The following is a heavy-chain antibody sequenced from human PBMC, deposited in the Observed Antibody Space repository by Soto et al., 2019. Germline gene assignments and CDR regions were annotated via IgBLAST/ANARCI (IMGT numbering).Heavy chain of an antibody. CDR2: ISYDGNTQ. Sequence: QVQLVESGGGVVQPGTSLRLSCAASGFIFNSYSIHWVRQAPGKGLEWVAVISYDGNTQYYGDSLKGRFIVSRENSKNIAYLLMNDLRADDTAVYYCAKVSRASRISTPDFDSWGQGTLVTVSS. CDR3: AKVSRASRISTPDFDS. CDR1: GFIFNSYS. J-gene: IGHJ4*02. V-gene: IGHV3-30-3*01.